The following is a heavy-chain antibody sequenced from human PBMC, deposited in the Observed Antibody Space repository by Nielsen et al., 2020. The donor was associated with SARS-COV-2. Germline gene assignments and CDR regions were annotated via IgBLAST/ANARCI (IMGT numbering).Heavy chain of an antibody. V-gene: IGHV4-39*01. CDR2: IYYSGST. CDR1: GGSISSSSYY. J-gene: IGHJ4*02. D-gene: IGHD3-3*01. CDR3: ARHYVGFLELFSYFDY. Sequence: SETLSLTCAVSGGSISSSSYYWGWIRQPPGKGLEWIGSIYYSGSTYYNPSLKSRVTISVDTSKNQFSLKLSSVTAADPAVYYCARHYVGFLELFSYFDYWGQGTLVTVSS.